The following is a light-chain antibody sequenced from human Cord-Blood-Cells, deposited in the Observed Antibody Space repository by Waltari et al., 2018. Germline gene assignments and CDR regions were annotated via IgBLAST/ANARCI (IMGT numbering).Light chain of an antibody. CDR1: QSVRSY. CDR3: QQRSNWYS. CDR2: DAS. J-gene: IGKJ2*03. Sequence: EIVLTQSPATLSLSPGERATLPCRASQSVRSYLAWYQQKPGPAPRLIIYDASNRATGIPARFSGSGSGTDFTLTISSLAPEDFAVYYCQQRSNWYSFGQGTKLEIK. V-gene: IGKV3-11*01.